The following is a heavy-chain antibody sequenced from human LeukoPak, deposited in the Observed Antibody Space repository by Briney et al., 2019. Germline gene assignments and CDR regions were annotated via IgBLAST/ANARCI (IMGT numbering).Heavy chain of an antibody. Sequence: GGSLRLSCAASGFSVSNNYMNWVRQAPGKGLEWVSVIHSDGNTYYADSVKGRFTISRDNSKNTLYLQMNSLRAEDTAVYYCARDPLGTRPGFDYWGQGTLVTVSS. V-gene: IGHV3-53*05. CDR1: GFSVSNNY. CDR2: IHSDGNT. CDR3: ARDPLGTRPGFDY. J-gene: IGHJ4*02. D-gene: IGHD1-1*01.